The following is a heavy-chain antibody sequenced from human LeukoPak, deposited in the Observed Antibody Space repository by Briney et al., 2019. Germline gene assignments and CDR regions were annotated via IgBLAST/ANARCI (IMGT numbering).Heavy chain of an antibody. J-gene: IGHJ4*02. D-gene: IGHD1-1*01. Sequence: GGSLRLSCAASGFTFSDYDMHWVRQATGKGLEWVSAIGTVGDTYYTGSVKGRFTISRENAKNSLYLQMNSLRAGDTAVYYCVRVAKERVGGVYYFDYWGQGTPVTVSS. V-gene: IGHV3-13*01. CDR3: VRVAKERVGGVYYFDY. CDR2: IGTVGDT. CDR1: GFTFSDYD.